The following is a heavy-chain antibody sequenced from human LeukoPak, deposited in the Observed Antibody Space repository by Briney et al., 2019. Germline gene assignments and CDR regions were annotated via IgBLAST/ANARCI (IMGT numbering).Heavy chain of an antibody. J-gene: IGHJ4*02. CDR1: GFTFSSYW. Sequence: GGSLRLSCAASGFTFSSYWMSWVRQAPGKGLEWVANIKEDGSEKNYVDSVKGRFTISRDNAKNSLYLQMNSLRAEDTAVYYCARTLLTAVVPYWGQGTLVTVSS. CDR2: IKEDGSEK. CDR3: ARTLLTAVVPY. D-gene: IGHD4-23*01. V-gene: IGHV3-7*01.